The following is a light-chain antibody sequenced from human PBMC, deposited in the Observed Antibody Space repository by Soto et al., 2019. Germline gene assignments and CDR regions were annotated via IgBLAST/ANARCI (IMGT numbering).Light chain of an antibody. V-gene: IGKV1-5*01. CDR3: LHYYTYPLT. J-gene: IGKJ1*01. CDR2: DAS. Sequence: DIQMTQSPSTLSASVGDRVSITCRASQRIGSWLAWYQQKPGKVHKXLIYDASTLTSGVPSRFSGSGSGTELTISITSLQPDDGATYYCLHYYTYPLTFGQGTKVDIK. CDR1: QRIGSW.